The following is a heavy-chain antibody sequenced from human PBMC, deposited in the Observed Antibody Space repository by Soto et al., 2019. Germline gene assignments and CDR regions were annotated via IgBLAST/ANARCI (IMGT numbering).Heavy chain of an antibody. CDR3: VRLGGASEIDY. CDR1: GSTFSNDW. Sequence: GGSLRLSCAVSGSTFSNDWMHWVRQAPGKGLVWVSHINSDGSSTNYADFVKGRFTIARDNAKNTVYLQMNSLRAEDTGVYYCVRLGGASEIDYWGQGNLVTVSS. J-gene: IGHJ4*02. V-gene: IGHV3-74*01. D-gene: IGHD2-15*01. CDR2: INSDGSST.